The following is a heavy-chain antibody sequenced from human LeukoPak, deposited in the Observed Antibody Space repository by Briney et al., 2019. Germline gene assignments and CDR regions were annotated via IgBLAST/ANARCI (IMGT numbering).Heavy chain of an antibody. V-gene: IGHV5-10-1*01. CDR1: GYSFTSYW. J-gene: IGHJ4*02. D-gene: IGHD6-13*01. CDR2: IDPSDSYT. Sequence: GESLKIPCKGSGYSFTSYWIGWVRQMPGKGLEWMGRIDPSDSYTNYSPSFQGHVTISADKSISTAYLQWSSLKASDTAMYYCARHLAESAAAGEFDYWGQGTLVTVSS. CDR3: ARHLAESAAAGEFDY.